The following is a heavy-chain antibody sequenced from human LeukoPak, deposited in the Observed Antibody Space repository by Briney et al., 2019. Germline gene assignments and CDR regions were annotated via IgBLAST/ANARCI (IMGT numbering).Heavy chain of an antibody. V-gene: IGHV4-59*01. J-gene: IGHJ4*02. CDR2: IYYSGST. CDR1: GGSISSYY. D-gene: IGHD6-19*01. CDR3: ARTYSGWPFDY. Sequence: PSETLSLTCTVPGGSISSYYWSWIRQPPGKGLEWIGYIYYSGSTNYNPSLKSRVTISVDTSKSQFSLKLSSVTAADTAVYYCARTYSGWPFDYWGQGTLVTVSS.